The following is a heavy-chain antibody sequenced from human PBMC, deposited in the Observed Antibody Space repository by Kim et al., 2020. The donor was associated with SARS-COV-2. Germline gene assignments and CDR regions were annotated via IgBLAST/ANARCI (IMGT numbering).Heavy chain of an antibody. CDR1: GFTFSSYG. J-gene: IGHJ6*02. Sequence: GGSLRLSCAASGFTFSSYGMRWVRQVPGKGLEWVSGICDIGGSTDYADSAKGRFTISRDNSKNTLYLQMNSLRAEDTAVYYCAKSLQRVNMVGGVITPEAYYYYVMDVWGQGTTVTVSS. CDR2: ICDIGGST. D-gene: IGHD3-10*01. CDR3: AKSLQRVNMVGGVITPEAYYYYVMDV. V-gene: IGHV3-23*01.